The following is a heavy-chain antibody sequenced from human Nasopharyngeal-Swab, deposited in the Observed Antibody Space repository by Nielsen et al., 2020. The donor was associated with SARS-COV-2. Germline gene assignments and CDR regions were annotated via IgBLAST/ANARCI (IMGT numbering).Heavy chain of an antibody. D-gene: IGHD3-10*01. CDR3: ASLVGGSGRSSFYFYYGMDV. Sequence: SETLSLTCAVYGGSFSGYYCSWIRQPPGKGLEWIGEINHSGSTNYNPSLKSRVTISVDTSKNQFSLKLSSVTAADTAVYYCASLVGGSGRSSFYFYYGMDVWGQGTTVTVSS. V-gene: IGHV4-34*01. CDR2: INHSGST. J-gene: IGHJ6*02. CDR1: GGSFSGYY.